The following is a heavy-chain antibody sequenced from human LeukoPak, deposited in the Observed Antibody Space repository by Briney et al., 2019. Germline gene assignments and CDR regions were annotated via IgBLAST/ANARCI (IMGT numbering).Heavy chain of an antibody. Sequence: PSQTLSLTCTVSGASISSGSYYWSWIRLPAGKGLGWIGRVYTSGSTTYNPSLKSRVTISVDTSKNQFSLNLSSVTAANTAVYYCARDRVLDYWGQGTLVTVSS. D-gene: IGHD3-10*01. CDR1: GASISSGSYY. CDR3: ARDRVLDY. J-gene: IGHJ4*02. V-gene: IGHV4-61*02. CDR2: VYTSGST.